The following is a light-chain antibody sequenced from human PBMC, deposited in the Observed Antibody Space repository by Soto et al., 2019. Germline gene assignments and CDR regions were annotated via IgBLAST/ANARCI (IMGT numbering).Light chain of an antibody. V-gene: IGLV1-44*01. CDR3: AAWDDSLNGLYV. Sequence: QAVVTQPPSASGTPGQRVTISCSGSSSNIGRNSVNWYQQLPGTAPKLLIYSNTQRPSGVPDRFSGSKSGTSASLAISGLQSEDEADYYCAAWDDSLNGLYVFGTGTQLTVL. CDR2: SNT. J-gene: IGLJ1*01. CDR1: SSNIGRNS.